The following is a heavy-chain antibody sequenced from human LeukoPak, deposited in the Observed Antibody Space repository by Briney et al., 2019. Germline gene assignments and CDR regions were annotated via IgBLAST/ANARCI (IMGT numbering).Heavy chain of an antibody. Sequence: PGGSLRFSCAASGFTFSSYGMHWVRQAPGKGLEWVAVIWYDGSNKYYADSVKGRFTISRDNAKNSLYLQMSSLTAEDTAIYYCARDHAYRADYWGQGTLVTVSS. J-gene: IGHJ4*02. V-gene: IGHV3-33*01. D-gene: IGHD2-2*01. CDR1: GFTFSSYG. CDR2: IWYDGSNK. CDR3: ARDHAYRADY.